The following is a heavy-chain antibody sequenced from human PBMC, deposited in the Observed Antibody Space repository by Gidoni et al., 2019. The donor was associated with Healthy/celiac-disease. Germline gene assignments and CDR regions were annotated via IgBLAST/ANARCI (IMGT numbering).Heavy chain of an antibody. D-gene: IGHD6-6*01. CDR3: AKEPFSDSSSGAVNFDY. CDR1: GFPFSSYA. V-gene: IGHV3-23*01. J-gene: IGHJ4*02. CDR2: ISGSGSST. Sequence: EVQLLESGGGLVQPGGSLRLSCAASGFPFSSYAMGWVRQAPGKGLEWVSAISGSGSSTYDADSVKGRFTISRDNSKNTLYLQMNSLRAEDTAVYYCAKEPFSDSSSGAVNFDYWGQGTLVTVSS.